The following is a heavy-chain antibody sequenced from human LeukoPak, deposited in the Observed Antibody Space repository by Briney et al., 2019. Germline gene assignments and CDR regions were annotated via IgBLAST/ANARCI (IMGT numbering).Heavy chain of an antibody. CDR2: MYYSGST. CDR1: GGSVGNSRYY. D-gene: IGHD6-13*01. V-gene: IGHV4-39*01. CDR3: ARHRTIAAAGRIFGY. Sequence: SETLSLTCTVSGGSVGNSRYYWGWIRQPPGKGLEWIGSMYYSGSTYYNPSLESRLTTSVDASKNRFSLKLNSVTAADTAVYYCARHRTIAAAGRIFGYWGQGILVTVSS. J-gene: IGHJ4*02.